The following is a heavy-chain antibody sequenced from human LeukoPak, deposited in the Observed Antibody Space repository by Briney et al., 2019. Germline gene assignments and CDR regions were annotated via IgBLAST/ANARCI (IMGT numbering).Heavy chain of an antibody. J-gene: IGHJ4*02. CDR1: GFTFSSYW. Sequence: GGSLRLSCAASGFTFSSYWMHWVRQAPGKGLVWVSRINSDGSSTSYADSVKGRFTISRDNAENTLYLQMNSLRAEDTAVYYCARALIAYYFDYWGQGTLVTVSS. CDR2: INSDGSST. D-gene: IGHD2-8*01. V-gene: IGHV3-74*01. CDR3: ARALIAYYFDY.